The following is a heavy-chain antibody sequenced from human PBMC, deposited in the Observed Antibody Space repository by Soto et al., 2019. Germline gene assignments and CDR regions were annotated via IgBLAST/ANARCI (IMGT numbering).Heavy chain of an antibody. Sequence: QERLVPSGAEVRKPGSSVKVSCQVTGDTSTRYAINWERPAPGQGLEWIGGIVPMFGTSKYAQKFQGRVIVTEDTSTKIAFMELRSLRSEDTAVYYCNRGSEYDFWIGYLWGPGTLVSVSS. CDR3: NRGSEYDFWIGYL. CDR2: IVPMFGTS. D-gene: IGHD3-3*01. J-gene: IGHJ4*02. CDR1: GDTSTRYA. V-gene: IGHV1-69*06.